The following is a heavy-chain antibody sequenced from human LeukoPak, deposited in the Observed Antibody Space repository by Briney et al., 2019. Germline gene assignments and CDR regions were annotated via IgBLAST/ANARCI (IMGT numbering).Heavy chain of an antibody. Sequence: ASVKVSCKASGYTFTGYYMHWVRQAPGQGLEWMGWINPNSGGTSYAQKFQGRVTMTRDTSISTAYMELSRLRSDDTAVYYCARGRPEHSIVLLGYWGQGTLVTVSS. V-gene: IGHV1-2*02. D-gene: IGHD1-14*01. CDR1: GYTFTGYY. J-gene: IGHJ4*02. CDR3: ARGRPEHSIVLLGY. CDR2: INPNSGGT.